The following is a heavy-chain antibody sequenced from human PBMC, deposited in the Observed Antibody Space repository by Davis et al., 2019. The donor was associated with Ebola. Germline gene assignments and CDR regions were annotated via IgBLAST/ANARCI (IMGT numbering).Heavy chain of an antibody. CDR2: ISNYNGNT. J-gene: IGHJ3*02. Sequence: ASVPVSCKASGYTFTGYYMHWVRQAPGQGLEWMGWISNYNGNTNYAQNVQGRVTMTTDTSTSTAHMELRSLRSDDTAVYYCARGGQWLVDDGFDIWGQGTMVTVSS. CDR1: GYTFTGYY. CDR3: ARGGQWLVDDGFDI. V-gene: IGHV1-18*04. D-gene: IGHD6-19*01.